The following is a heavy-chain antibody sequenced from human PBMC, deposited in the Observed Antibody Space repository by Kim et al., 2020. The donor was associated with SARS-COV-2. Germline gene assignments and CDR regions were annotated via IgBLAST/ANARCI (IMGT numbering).Heavy chain of an antibody. CDR2: ISGSGGST. V-gene: IGHV3-23*01. J-gene: IGHJ6*02. CDR3: IITMRDYYYYGMDV. CDR1: GFTFSSYA. Sequence: GGSLRLSCAASGFTFSSYAMSWVRQAPGKGLEWVSAISGSGGSTYYADSVKGRFTISRDNSKNTLYLQMNSLRAEDTAVYYSIITMRDYYYYGMDVWGQGTTVTVSS. D-gene: IGHD3-22*01.